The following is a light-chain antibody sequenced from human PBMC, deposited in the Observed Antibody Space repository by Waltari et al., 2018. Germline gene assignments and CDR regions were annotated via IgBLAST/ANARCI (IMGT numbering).Light chain of an antibody. CDR1: QSTSRP. Sequence: EILLTQSPGTLSLSPGERATISGRASQSTSRPLAWYQQKPCQAPMLLIYDASTRATGIPDRFSGSGSGTDFSLTISRLEPEDSAVYYCQHYVRLPATFGQGTKVEIK. J-gene: IGKJ1*01. CDR3: QHYVRLPAT. V-gene: IGKV3-20*01. CDR2: DAS.